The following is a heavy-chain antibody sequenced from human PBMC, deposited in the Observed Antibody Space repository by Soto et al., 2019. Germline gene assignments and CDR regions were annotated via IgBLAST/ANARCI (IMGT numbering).Heavy chain of an antibody. J-gene: IGHJ4*02. CDR3: ARVGQGRVFLWLVNDF. CDR2: INAYNGNT. CDR1: GGTFSSYT. D-gene: IGHD3-10*01. V-gene: IGHV1-18*01. Sequence: ASVKVSCKASGGTFSSYTISWVRQAPGQGLEWMGRINAYNGNTEYAQRFQGRVTMTTDTSTSTAYMELRSLRSDDTAVYYCARVGQGRVFLWLVNDFWGQGTLVTVSS.